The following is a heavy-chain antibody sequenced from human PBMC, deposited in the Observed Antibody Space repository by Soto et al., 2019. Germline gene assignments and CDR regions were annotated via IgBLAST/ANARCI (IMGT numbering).Heavy chain of an antibody. CDR3: ARGSDGSENFLDD. V-gene: IGHV3-33*01. J-gene: IGHJ4*02. CDR2: IWYDGSKK. Sequence: QVHLVESGGGVVQSGTSLRLSCAASGFTFSRYGMHWVRQAPDKGLEWVAVIWYDGSKKYFADSVKGRFTISRDNVKNTVFLQMNSLTAADTAVYYWARGSDGSENFLDDWGQGSLVTVCS. CDR1: GFTFSRYG. D-gene: IGHD3-10*01.